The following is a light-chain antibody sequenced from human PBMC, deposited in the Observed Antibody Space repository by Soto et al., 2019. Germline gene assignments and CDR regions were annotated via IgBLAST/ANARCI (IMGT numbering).Light chain of an antibody. CDR3: AAWDDSLNGGV. CDR1: SSNIGSAI. CDR2: SAI. Sequence: QSVLTQPPSASGTPGQRVTISCSGSSSNIGSAIVNWCKQFPGTAPKLLIYSAIQRPSAVPDRFSGSKSGTSASLAISGLQSEDEADYYCAAWDDSLNGGVFGGGTKLTVL. V-gene: IGLV1-44*01. J-gene: IGLJ3*02.